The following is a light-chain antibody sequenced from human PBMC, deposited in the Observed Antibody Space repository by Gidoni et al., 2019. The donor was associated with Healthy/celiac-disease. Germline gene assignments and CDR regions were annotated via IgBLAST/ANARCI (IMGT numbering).Light chain of an antibody. CDR1: QGISNY. CDR3: QKYNSALFT. V-gene: IGKV1-27*01. J-gene: IGKJ3*01. CDR2: AAS. Sequence: DIQMPQSPSSLSASVGDRVTITCRASQGISNYLAWYQQKPGKVPKLLIYAASTLQSGVPSRFSGSGSGTDFTLTISSLQPEDVATYYCQKYNSALFTFGPXTKVDIK.